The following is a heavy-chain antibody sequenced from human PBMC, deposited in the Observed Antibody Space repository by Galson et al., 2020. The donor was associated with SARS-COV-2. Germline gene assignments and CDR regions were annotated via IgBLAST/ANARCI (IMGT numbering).Heavy chain of an antibody. CDR2: ISSSSSYI. J-gene: IGHJ4*02. Sequence: KSGGSLRLSCAASGFTFSSYSMNWVRQAPGKGLEWVSSISSSSSYIYYADSVKGRFTISRDNAKNSLYLQMNSLRAEDTAVYYCARDRGITGTTSGDYWGQGTLVTVSS. D-gene: IGHD1-7*01. CDR3: ARDRGITGTTSGDY. V-gene: IGHV3-21*01. CDR1: GFTFSSYS.